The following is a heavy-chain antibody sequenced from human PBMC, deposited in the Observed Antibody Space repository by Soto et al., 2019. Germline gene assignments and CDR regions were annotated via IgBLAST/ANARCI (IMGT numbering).Heavy chain of an antibody. CDR1: GYTFTNFY. CDR2: IDPSDGST. D-gene: IGHD3-10*01. J-gene: IGHJ4*02. Sequence: ASVKVSCKASGYTFTNFYMHWVRQAPGQGLEWMGLIDPSDGSTNYAQKFQGRVTITADKSTSTAYMELSSLRSEDTAVYYCARVYYGSGSYYSPLLLFDYWGQGTLVTVSS. CDR3: ARVYYGSGSYYSPLLLFDY. V-gene: IGHV1-46*01.